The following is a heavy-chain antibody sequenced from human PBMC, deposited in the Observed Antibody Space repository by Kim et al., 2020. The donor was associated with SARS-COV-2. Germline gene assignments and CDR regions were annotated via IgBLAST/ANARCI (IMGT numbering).Heavy chain of an antibody. CDR2: IYPGDSGT. CDR3: ARLEQQKLFDY. J-gene: IGHJ4*02. D-gene: IGHD6-13*01. CDR1: GYRFSSDW. Sequence: GESLQISCKALGYRFSSDWIGWVRQRPGKGLEWMGIIYPGDSGTRYSPSFQGQVTISADTSVNTAYLQWRSLKASDTAIYFCARLEQQKLFDYWGQGTLVTVSS. V-gene: IGHV5-51*01.